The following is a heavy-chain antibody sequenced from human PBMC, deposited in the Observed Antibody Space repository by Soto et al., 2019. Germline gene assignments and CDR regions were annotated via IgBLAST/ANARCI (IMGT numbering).Heavy chain of an antibody. CDR3: ARDSVVPAAYYYYGMDV. CDR1: GGTFSSYA. Sequence: ASVKVSCKASGGTFSSYAISWVRQAPGQGFEWMGGIIPIFGTANYAQKFQGRVTITADESTSTAYMELSSLRSEDTAVYYCARDSVVPAAYYYYGMDVWGQGTTVTVSS. CDR2: IIPIFGTA. D-gene: IGHD2-2*01. V-gene: IGHV1-69*13. J-gene: IGHJ6*02.